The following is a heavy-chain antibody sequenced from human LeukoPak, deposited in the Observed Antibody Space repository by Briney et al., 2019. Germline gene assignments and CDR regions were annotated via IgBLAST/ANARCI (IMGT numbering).Heavy chain of an antibody. J-gene: IGHJ4*02. CDR2: IPYDGSNK. CDR3: ARDHSGYDLRKGIRYYFDY. V-gene: IGHV3-30-3*01. Sequence: GGSLRLSCAASGFTFSSYAMHWVRQAPGKGLEWVAVIPYDGSNKYYADSVKGRFTISRDNSKNTLYLQMNSLRAEDTAVYYCARDHSGYDLRKGIRYYFDYWGQGTLVTVSS. CDR1: GFTFSSYA. D-gene: IGHD5-12*01.